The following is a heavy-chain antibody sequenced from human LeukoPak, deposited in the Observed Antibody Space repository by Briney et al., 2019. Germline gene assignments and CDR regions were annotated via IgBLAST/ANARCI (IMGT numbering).Heavy chain of an antibody. Sequence: GGSLRLSCAASGFTFSSYAMSWVRQAPGKGLEWVSAISGSGGSTYYADSAKGRFTISRDNSKNTLYLQMNSLRAEDTAVYYCAKKEELLLPNYYCYYYYMDVWGKGTTVTVSS. V-gene: IGHV3-23*01. CDR1: GFTFSSYA. CDR3: AKKEELLLPNYYCYYYYMDV. D-gene: IGHD2-15*01. CDR2: ISGSGGST. J-gene: IGHJ6*03.